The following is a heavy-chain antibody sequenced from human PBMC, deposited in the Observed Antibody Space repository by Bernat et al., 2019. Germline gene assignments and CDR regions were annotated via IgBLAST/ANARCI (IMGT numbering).Heavy chain of an antibody. CDR3: AKASDFDFWGSYYDY. Sequence: EVQLLESGGGLVQPGGSLRLSCAASGFTFSTYAMIWVRQAPGKGLEWVSTISGGGGSKNYAYSVKGRFTISRDNSKTTLYVQMNSLRAEDTAVYYCAKASDFDFWGSYYDYWGQGTLVTVSS. J-gene: IGHJ4*02. CDR1: GFTFSTYA. CDR2: ISGGGGSK. V-gene: IGHV3-23*01. D-gene: IGHD3-3*01.